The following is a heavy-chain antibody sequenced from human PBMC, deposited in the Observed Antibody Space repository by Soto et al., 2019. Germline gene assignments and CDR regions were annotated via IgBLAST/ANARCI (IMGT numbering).Heavy chain of an antibody. Sequence: GESLKISCKGSGYSFTSYWIGWVRQMPGKGLEWMGIIYPGDSDTRYSPSFQGQVTISADKSISTAYLQWSSLKDSDTAMYYCARHKNHNSGWYYYYGMDVWGQGTTVTVSS. V-gene: IGHV5-51*01. CDR3: ARHKNHNSGWYYYYGMDV. D-gene: IGHD6-19*01. CDR2: IYPGDSDT. J-gene: IGHJ6*02. CDR1: GYSFTSYW.